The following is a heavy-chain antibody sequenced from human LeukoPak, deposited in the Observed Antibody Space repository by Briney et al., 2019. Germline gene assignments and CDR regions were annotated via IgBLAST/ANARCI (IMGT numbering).Heavy chain of an antibody. J-gene: IGHJ4*02. CDR3: ARDPYCSGGSCSGSI. Sequence: SETLSLTCAVSGGSISSGGYSWSWIRQPPGKGLEWIGYIYHSGSTYYNPSLKSRVTISVDTSKNQFSLKLSSVTAADTAVYYCARDPYCSGGSCSGSIWGQGTLVTVSS. V-gene: IGHV4-30-2*02. CDR1: GGSISSGGYS. CDR2: IYHSGST. D-gene: IGHD2-15*01.